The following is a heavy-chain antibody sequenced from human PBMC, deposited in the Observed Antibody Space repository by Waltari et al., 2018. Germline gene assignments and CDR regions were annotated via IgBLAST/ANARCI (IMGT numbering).Heavy chain of an antibody. CDR3: AREVGQQLVPYYFDY. CDR2: INPCGGST. V-gene: IGHV1-46*03. D-gene: IGHD6-13*01. Sequence: QVQLVQSGAEVKKPGASVKVSCKASGYTFTSYYMHWVRQAPGQGLEWMGIINPCGGSTSYAQKFQGRVTMTRDTSTSTVYMELSSLRSEDTAVYYCAREVGQQLVPYYFDYWGQGTLVTVSS. J-gene: IGHJ4*02. CDR1: GYTFTSYY.